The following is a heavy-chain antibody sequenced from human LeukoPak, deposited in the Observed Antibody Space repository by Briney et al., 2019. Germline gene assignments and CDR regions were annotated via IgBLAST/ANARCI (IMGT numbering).Heavy chain of an antibody. CDR2: INPNSGGT. V-gene: IGHV1-2*02. Sequence: ASVKVSCKAAGYTFTGYYMHWVRQAPGQGLEWMGWINPNSGGTNYAQKFQGRVTMTRDTSISTAYLELSRLSSDDTAVYYCARDSPLAGSYSSGWYIRPLGYWGQGTLVTVSS. CDR1: GYTFTGYY. CDR3: ARDSPLAGSYSSGWYIRPLGY. D-gene: IGHD6-19*01. J-gene: IGHJ4*02.